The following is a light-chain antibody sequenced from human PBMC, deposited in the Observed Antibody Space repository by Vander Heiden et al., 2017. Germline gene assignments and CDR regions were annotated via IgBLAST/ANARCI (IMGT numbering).Light chain of an antibody. CDR1: SSNMGEGYD. J-gene: IGLJ2*01. V-gene: IGLV1-40*01. Sequence: QSVLTQPPSVSGPPGQRVTIPFTGSSSNMGEGYDVHWYQQLPGPAPKLLIYGDSNRPSGVPDRFSGSKSGTSASLAITGLQAEDETDYYCQSYDSSLSGVIFGGGTKLTVL. CDR2: GDS. CDR3: QSYDSSLSGVI.